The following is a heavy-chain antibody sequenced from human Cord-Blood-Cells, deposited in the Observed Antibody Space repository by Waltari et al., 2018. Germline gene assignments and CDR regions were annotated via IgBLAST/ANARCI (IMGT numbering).Heavy chain of an antibody. J-gene: IGHJ3*02. D-gene: IGHD7-27*01. Sequence: VQLVRSGAEVTKPGAAGNVHCKSFGHPFLLYAMHGMGQATGQGLELMGWMNPNSGNTGYAQKFQGRVTITRNTSISTAYMELNSLRSEDTAVYYCARGRTGASDAVDIWGQGTMVTVSS. CDR3: ARGRTGASDAVDI. CDR1: GHPFLLYA. CDR2: MNPNSGNT. V-gene: IGHV1-8*03.